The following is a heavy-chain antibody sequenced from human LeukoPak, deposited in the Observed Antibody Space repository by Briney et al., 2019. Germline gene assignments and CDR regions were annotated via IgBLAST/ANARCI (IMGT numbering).Heavy chain of an antibody. J-gene: IGHJ1*01. CDR3: ASSSTVVGYFHH. CDR1: GGSISSYY. D-gene: IGHD4-17*01. Sequence: SETLSLTCTVSGGSISSYYWSWIRQPPGKGLEWIGYIYYSGSTNYNPSLKSRVTISVDTSKNQFSLKLSSLTAADTAVYYCASSSTVVGYFHHWGQGTLVTVSS. V-gene: IGHV4-59*08. CDR2: IYYSGST.